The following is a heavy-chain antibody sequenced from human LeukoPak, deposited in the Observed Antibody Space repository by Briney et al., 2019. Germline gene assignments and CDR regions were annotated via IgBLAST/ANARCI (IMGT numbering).Heavy chain of an antibody. D-gene: IGHD6-13*01. CDR2: IGGSGAST. Sequence: GGSLRLSCAASGFTFSTYAMSWVRQAPGKGLKWVSAIGGSGASTYYADSVKGRFTISRDNSKNTLYLQMNSLRAEDTAVYYCARDSPPFIAAAGALDVWGQGTTVTVSS. CDR3: ARDSPPFIAAAGALDV. J-gene: IGHJ6*02. CDR1: GFTFSTYA. V-gene: IGHV3-23*01.